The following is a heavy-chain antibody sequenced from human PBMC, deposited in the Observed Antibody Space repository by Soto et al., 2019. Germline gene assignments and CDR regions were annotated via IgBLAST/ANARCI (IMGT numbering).Heavy chain of an antibody. J-gene: IGHJ4*02. V-gene: IGHV4-31*03. D-gene: IGHD4-17*01. CDR1: GCSISSGDY. CDR2: IYYSGST. CDR3: ARRKGHYDDYVLFDY. Sequence: SETLSLTCTVSGCSISSGDYLSWILQHPGKGLEWIGYIYYSGSTYYNPSLKSRVTISVDTSKNQFSLKLSSVTAADTAVYYCARRKGHYDDYVLFDYWGQGTLVTVSS.